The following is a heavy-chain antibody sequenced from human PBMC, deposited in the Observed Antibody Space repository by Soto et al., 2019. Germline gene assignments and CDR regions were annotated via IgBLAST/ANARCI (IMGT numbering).Heavy chain of an antibody. CDR2: IYPGDSDT. V-gene: IGHV5-51*01. Sequence: GESLKISCKGSGCSFSSYWIGWGRQMPGKGLEWMGIIYPGDSDTRYSPSFQGQVTISADKSISTAYLQWSSLKASDTAMYYCARVMKYGSGSYQHHYPNGTDVRGQGTTVTVSS. J-gene: IGHJ6*02. CDR1: GCSFSSYW. CDR3: ARVMKYGSGSYQHHYPNGTDV. D-gene: IGHD3-10*01.